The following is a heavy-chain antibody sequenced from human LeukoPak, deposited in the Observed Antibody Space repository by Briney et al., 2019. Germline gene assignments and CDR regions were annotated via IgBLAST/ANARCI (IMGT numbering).Heavy chain of an antibody. CDR2: ISWDGGST. CDR1: GFTFSSYG. D-gene: IGHD2-2*01. CDR3: AKDGHCSSTSCLEDYYYYMDV. Sequence: GGSLRLSCAASGFTFSSYGMHWVRQAPGKGLEWVSLISWDGGSTYYADSVKGRFTISRDNSKNSLYLQMNSLRTEDTALYYCAKDGHCSSTSCLEDYYYYMDVWGKGTTVTVSS. J-gene: IGHJ6*03. V-gene: IGHV3-43*01.